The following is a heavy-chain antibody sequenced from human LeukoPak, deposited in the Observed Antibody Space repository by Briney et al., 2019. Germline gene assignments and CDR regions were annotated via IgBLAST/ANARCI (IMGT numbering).Heavy chain of an antibody. D-gene: IGHD3-10*01. CDR2: ISYDGSNK. Sequence: GGSLRLSCAASGFTFSTYGMHWVRQAPGKGLEWVAVISYDGSNKYYADSVKGRFTISRDNSKNTLYLQMNSLRAEDTVVYYCAKGWELGGFDIWGQGTMVTVSS. CDR1: GFTFSTYG. J-gene: IGHJ3*02. CDR3: AKGWELGGFDI. V-gene: IGHV3-30*18.